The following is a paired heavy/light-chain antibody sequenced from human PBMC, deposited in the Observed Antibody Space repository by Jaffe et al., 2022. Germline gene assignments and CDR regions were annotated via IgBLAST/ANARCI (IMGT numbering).Light chain of an antibody. CDR2: GAS. J-gene: IGKJ2*01. V-gene: IGKV3-15*01. CDR1: QSVNSN. CDR3: HQYNNWPPYT. Sequence: EIVMTQSPATLSVSPGETATLSCRASQSVNSNLAWYQQKPGQAPRLLIYGASTRATGIPARFSGGGSETEFTLTIYRLQSEDFAVYYCHQYNNWPPYTFGQGTRLEIK.
Heavy chain of an antibody. CDR3: ARASWIRGLIPGPLDY. CDR2: IYDNGST. Sequence: QVQLQESGPGLVKPSETLSLTCTVSGGSISSYFWTWIRQPPGKGLECIGFIYDNGSTNYNPSLKSRVTISVDTSKNQFSLKLSSVTAADTAVYFCARASWIRGLIPGPLDYWGQGTLVPVSS. J-gene: IGHJ4*02. CDR1: GGSISSYF. V-gene: IGHV4-59*01. D-gene: IGHD3-10*01.